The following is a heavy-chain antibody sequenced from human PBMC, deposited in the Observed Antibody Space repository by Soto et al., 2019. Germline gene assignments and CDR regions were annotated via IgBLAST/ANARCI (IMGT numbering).Heavy chain of an antibody. Sequence: LXESLKISCKGSGYNFSGYWIAWVRQMPGKGLELMGIIYPSDSDTRYRPSFQGQVTISADKSISSAYLQWSSLRASDTAMYYCARGGVSTRTFDYWGQGTPVTVS. V-gene: IGHV5-51*01. CDR2: IYPSDSDT. CDR3: ARGGVSTRTFDY. CDR1: GYNFSGYW. D-gene: IGHD3-3*01. J-gene: IGHJ4*02.